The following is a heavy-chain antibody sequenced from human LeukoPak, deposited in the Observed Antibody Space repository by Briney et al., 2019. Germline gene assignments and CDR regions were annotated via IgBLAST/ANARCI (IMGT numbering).Heavy chain of an antibody. CDR2: ISGSGSTI. CDR3: ASSTLGPIDYRDY. Sequence: GGSLRLSCAASGFTFTTYGTVWVRQAPGKGLEWVSGISGSGSTIYYADSVKGRFTTSRDNAKNSLYLQMNSLRAEGTAVYYCASSTLGPIDYRDYWGQGTLVTVSS. D-gene: IGHD4-11*01. CDR1: GFTFTTYG. V-gene: IGHV3-48*04. J-gene: IGHJ4*02.